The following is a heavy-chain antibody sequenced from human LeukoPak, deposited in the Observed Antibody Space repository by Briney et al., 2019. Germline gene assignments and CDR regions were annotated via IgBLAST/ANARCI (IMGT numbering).Heavy chain of an antibody. CDR3: ARMRDIVVVPAAIFDY. V-gene: IGHV1-18*01. Sequence: ASVKVSCKASGYTFTSYGISWVRQAPGQGLEWMGWISAYNGNTNYAQKLQDRVTMTTDTSTSTAYMELRSLRSDDTAVYYCARMRDIVVVPAAIFDYWGQGTLVTVSS. J-gene: IGHJ4*02. CDR1: GYTFTSYG. CDR2: ISAYNGNT. D-gene: IGHD2-2*01.